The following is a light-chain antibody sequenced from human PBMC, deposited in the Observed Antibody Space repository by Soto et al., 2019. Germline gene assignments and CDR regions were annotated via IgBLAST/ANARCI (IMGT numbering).Light chain of an antibody. CDR1: QTVLYSSNNKNY. V-gene: IGKV4-1*01. CDR3: QQYYRTPQT. Sequence: DIVMTQSPDSLAVSLGERATLNCKSSQTVLYSSNNKNYLAWYQQKPGQPPKVLIYWASTRESGVPERFSGSWSASDFTLTISSVQAEDVAIYYCQQYYRTPQTFGQGTKLEIK. CDR2: WAS. J-gene: IGKJ2*01.